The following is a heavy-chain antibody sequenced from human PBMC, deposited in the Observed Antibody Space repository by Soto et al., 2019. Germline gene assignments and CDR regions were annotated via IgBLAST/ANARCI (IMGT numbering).Heavy chain of an antibody. CDR1: GGTFSSYA. D-gene: IGHD2-2*01. Sequence: EASVKVSCKASGGTFSSYAISCVRQAPGQGLEWMGGIIPIFGTANYAQKFQGRVTITADESTSTAYMELSSLRSEDTAVYYCARISPAQDIVVVPAANDYYYYGMDVWGQGTTVTVSS. J-gene: IGHJ6*02. CDR2: IIPIFGTA. V-gene: IGHV1-69*13. CDR3: ARISPAQDIVVVPAANDYYYYGMDV.